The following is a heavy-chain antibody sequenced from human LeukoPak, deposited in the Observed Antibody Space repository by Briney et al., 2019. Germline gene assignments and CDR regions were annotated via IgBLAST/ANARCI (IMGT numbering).Heavy chain of an antibody. CDR1: GVSINDYF. Sequence: SETLSLTCNVSGVSINDYFWSWIRQPPGKGLDWIGTISYAGSTNYNPSLNTRVTISTDTSNNQFSLRLSSVTDADTAVYYCARVAAGLKYGADYWGQGTLGTVSS. J-gene: IGHJ4*02. D-gene: IGHD1-14*01. CDR2: ISYAGST. V-gene: IGHV4-59*12. CDR3: ARVAAGLKYGADY.